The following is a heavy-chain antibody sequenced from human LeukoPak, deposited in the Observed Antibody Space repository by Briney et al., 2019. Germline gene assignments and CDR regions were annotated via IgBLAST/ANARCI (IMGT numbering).Heavy chain of an antibody. D-gene: IGHD2-2*01. CDR1: GGSISSGDYY. CDR3: ARGYCSSTSCFENWFDP. V-gene: IGHV4-30-4*08. CDR2: IYYSGST. Sequence: SETLSLTCTVSGGSISSGDYYWSWIRQPPGKGQVWIGYIYYSGSTYYNPSLKSRVTISVDTSKNQFSLKLSSVTAADTAVYYCARGYCSSTSCFENWFDPWGQGTLVTVSS. J-gene: IGHJ5*02.